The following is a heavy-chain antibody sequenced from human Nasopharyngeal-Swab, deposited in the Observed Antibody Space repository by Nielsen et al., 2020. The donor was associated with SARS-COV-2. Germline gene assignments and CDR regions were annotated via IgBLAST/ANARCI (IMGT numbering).Heavy chain of an antibody. CDR1: GFTFSWHW. J-gene: IGHJ5*02. D-gene: IGHD1-7*01. CDR3: ANLGA. CDR2: MNSDGSST. V-gene: IGHV3-74*01. Sequence: GESLKISCAASGFTFSWHWMHWVRQAPGKGLVWVSRMNSDGSSTTYADSVKGRFTISRDNAKNTLYLQMNSLRAEDTAVYYCANLGAWGQGTLVTVSS.